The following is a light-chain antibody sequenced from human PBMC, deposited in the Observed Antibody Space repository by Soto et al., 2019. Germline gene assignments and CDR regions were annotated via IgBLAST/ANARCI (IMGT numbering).Light chain of an antibody. J-gene: IGKJ1*01. CDR2: DAS. V-gene: IGKV3-11*01. CDR3: QDRSNWSLGT. CDR1: QSVTNY. Sequence: EIVLTQSPVTLSLSPGETATLSCRASQSVTNYLAWYQQKPGQAPRLLIYDASTRATGIPARFSGRGSGTDFTLTINGLEPEDSAVYYCQDRSNWSLGTFGQGTKVDIK.